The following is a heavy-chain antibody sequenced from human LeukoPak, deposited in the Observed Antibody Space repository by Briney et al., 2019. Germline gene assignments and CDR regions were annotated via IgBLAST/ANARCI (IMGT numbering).Heavy chain of an antibody. J-gene: IGHJ4*02. V-gene: IGHV4-59*01. Sequence: SETLSLTCTVSGASISSWYWSWIRQPPGRGLEWIGNIHGSGYSNYNPSLKSRLSMSLDTSRNQFSLNLTSVTAADTATYYCARETMLAGFASGLGFNYWGQGILVIVSS. CDR2: IHGSGYS. CDR1: GASISSWY. D-gene: IGHD6-19*01. CDR3: ARETMLAGFASGLGFNY.